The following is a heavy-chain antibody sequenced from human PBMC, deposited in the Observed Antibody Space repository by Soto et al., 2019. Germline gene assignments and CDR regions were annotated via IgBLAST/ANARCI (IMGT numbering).Heavy chain of an antibody. V-gene: IGHV3-23*01. CDR2: ISGSGGST. Sequence: GGSLRLSCAASGFTFSSYAMSWVRQAPGKGLEWVSAISGSGGSTYYADSVKGRFTISRDNSKNTLYLQMNSLRAEDTAVYYCAKDYDSLYYYYGMDVWGQGTTVTVSS. D-gene: IGHD3-3*01. CDR1: GFTFSSYA. CDR3: AKDYDSLYYYYGMDV. J-gene: IGHJ6*02.